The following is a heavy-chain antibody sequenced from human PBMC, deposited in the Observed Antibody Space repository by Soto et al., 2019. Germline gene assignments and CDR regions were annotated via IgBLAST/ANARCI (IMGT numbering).Heavy chain of an antibody. CDR2: IYHSGST. V-gene: IGHV4-4*02. CDR3: ARAANYYGSGRYQFVMDF. D-gene: IGHD3-10*01. CDR1: GGSISSSNW. J-gene: IGHJ4*02. Sequence: SETLSLTCSVSGGSISSSNWWSWVRQPPGKGLEWIGEIYHSGSTNYNPSLKSRVTISVDKSKNQFSLKLSSVTAADTAVYYCARAANYYGSGRYQFVMDFWGQGTLVTVSS.